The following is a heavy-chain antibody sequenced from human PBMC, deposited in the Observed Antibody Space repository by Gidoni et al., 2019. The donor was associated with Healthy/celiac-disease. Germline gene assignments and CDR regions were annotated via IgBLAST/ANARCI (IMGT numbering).Heavy chain of an antibody. Sequence: EVQLVESGGGLGKPGGSLRLSCAASGFTFSNAWMCWVRQAPGKGLELVGRIKSKTDGGTTDYAAPVKGRFTISRDDSKNTLYLQMNSLKTEDTAVYYCTSDPGDCSGGSCYSEYFQHWGQGTLVTVSS. CDR3: TSDPGDCSGGSCYSEYFQH. D-gene: IGHD2-15*01. CDR2: IKSKTDGGTT. J-gene: IGHJ1*01. V-gene: IGHV3-15*01. CDR1: GFTFSNAW.